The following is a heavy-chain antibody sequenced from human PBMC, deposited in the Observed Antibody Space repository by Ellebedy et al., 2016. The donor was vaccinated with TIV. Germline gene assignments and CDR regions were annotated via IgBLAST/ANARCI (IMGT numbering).Heavy chain of an antibody. V-gene: IGHV3-7*01. D-gene: IGHD6-6*01. J-gene: IGHJ4*02. CDR1: GFIFNSYW. CDR3: ASLGGRQRYSD. Sequence: GGSLRLSCAASGFIFNSYWMSWVRQAPGKGLEWVANIKQDGSKKYHVDSVRGRFTISRDNARNSLYLQMNSLRAEDTAVYYCASLGGRQRYSDWGQGTLVTVST. CDR2: IKQDGSKK.